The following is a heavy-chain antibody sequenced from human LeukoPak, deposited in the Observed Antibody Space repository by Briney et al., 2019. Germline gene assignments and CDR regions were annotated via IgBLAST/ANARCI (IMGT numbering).Heavy chain of an antibody. CDR1: GFTFSNYA. D-gene: IGHD1-1*01. CDR2: ISFDATKE. V-gene: IGHV3-30*01. Sequence: GGSLRLSCAASGFTFSNYAMHWVRQAPGKGLEWLAVISFDATKEYFGKSVKGRFTISRDNSKATLYLQMHRLRIEGTALYFCARFKVGTNTTQKNAFDIWGRGTVVAVSS. J-gene: IGHJ3*02. CDR3: ARFKVGTNTTQKNAFDI.